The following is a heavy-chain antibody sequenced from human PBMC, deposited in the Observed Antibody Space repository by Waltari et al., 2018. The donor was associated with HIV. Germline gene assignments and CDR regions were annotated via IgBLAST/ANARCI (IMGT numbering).Heavy chain of an antibody. D-gene: IGHD3-10*01. CDR1: GGSLSGYY. Sequence: QVQLQQWGAGLLKPSETLSLTCAVYGGSLSGYYWRWLRQPPGKGLEWIGEINHSGSTNYNPSLKSRVTISVDTSKNQFSLKLSSVTAADTAVYYCARDSQTRGVIITPHGFDPWGQGTLVTVSS. V-gene: IGHV4-34*01. CDR2: INHSGST. CDR3: ARDSQTRGVIITPHGFDP. J-gene: IGHJ5*02.